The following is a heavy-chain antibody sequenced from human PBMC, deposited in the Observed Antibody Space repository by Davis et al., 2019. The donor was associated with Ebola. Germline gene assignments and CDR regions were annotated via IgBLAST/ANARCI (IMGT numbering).Heavy chain of an antibody. CDR1: GGTFSSYA. V-gene: IGHV1-69*13. CDR3: ARAEYYDFWSGYYRPGGGKLEFDY. CDR2: IIPIFGTA. D-gene: IGHD3-3*01. J-gene: IGHJ4*02. Sequence: SVKVSCKASGGTFSSYAISWVRQAPGQGLEWMGGIIPIFGTANYAQKFQGRVTITADESTSTAYMELSSLRSEDTAVYYCARAEYYDFWSGYYRPGGGKLEFDYWGQGTLVTVSS.